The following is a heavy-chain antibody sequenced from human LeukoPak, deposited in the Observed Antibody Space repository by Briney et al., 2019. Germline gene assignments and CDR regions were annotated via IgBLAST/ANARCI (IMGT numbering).Heavy chain of an antibody. V-gene: IGHV1-2*02. CDR2: IDDSGDT. Sequence: ASVKVSCKASGYTFTGYYMHWVRQAPGQGLEWMGWIDDSGDTYYARNFQGRVTMTRDMSISTSYMDLSSLTSDDTAIYHCARGRGWLRLDFWGQGTLVTVSS. CDR1: GYTFTGYY. J-gene: IGHJ4*02. CDR3: ARGRGWLRLDF. D-gene: IGHD5-12*01.